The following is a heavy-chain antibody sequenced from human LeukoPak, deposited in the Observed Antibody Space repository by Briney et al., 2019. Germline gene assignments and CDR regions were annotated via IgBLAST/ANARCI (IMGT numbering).Heavy chain of an antibody. CDR1: EFTFSNYA. J-gene: IGHJ4*02. D-gene: IGHD4-11*01. V-gene: IGHV3-30-3*01. Sequence: GGSLRLSCAASEFTFSNYALHWVRQAQGKGLKWVAVISYDGNTIHYADSVKGRFIISRDTSKNTLYLQMNSLRAEDTAVYYCARSGGLQKFDYWGQGTLVTVSS. CDR2: ISYDGNTI. CDR3: ARSGGLQKFDY.